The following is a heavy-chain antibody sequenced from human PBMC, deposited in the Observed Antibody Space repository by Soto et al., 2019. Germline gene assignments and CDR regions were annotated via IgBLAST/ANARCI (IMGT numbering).Heavy chain of an antibody. Sequence: GGSLRLSCAASGFTFNSYSMNWVRQALGKGLEWVSSMSRSSRYIYYADSVKGRFTISRDNAKNSVYLQMNSLRAEDTAVYYCARDGGVAATLANYFDYWGQGTLVTVSS. V-gene: IGHV3-21*01. CDR3: ARDGGVAATLANYFDY. D-gene: IGHD2-15*01. CDR2: MSRSSRYI. CDR1: GFTFNSYS. J-gene: IGHJ4*02.